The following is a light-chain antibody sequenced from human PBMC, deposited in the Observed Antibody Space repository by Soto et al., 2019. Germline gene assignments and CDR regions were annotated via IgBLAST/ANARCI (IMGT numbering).Light chain of an antibody. V-gene: IGKV3-11*01. J-gene: IGKJ1*01. CDR3: QQRSNWPGT. CDR1: QSVSSY. CDR2: DAS. Sequence: ILLTQSPATLSLSPGDRATLSCRASQSVSSYLAWYQQKPGQAPRLLIYDASNRATGIPARFSGSGSGTDFTLTISSLEPEDFAVYYCQQRSNWPGTFGQGTKVDIK.